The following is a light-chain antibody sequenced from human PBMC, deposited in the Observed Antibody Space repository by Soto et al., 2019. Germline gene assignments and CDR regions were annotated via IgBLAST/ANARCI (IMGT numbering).Light chain of an antibody. CDR1: RSDVGAYNY. J-gene: IGLJ1*01. Sequence: QSALTQPASVSGSPGQSIAISCTGTRSDVGAYNYVSWYQQHPGKAPKLMISEVTNRPSGVSDRFSGSKSGNTASLTISGLQAEDEADYYCASLTTTNFVFGTGTKLTVL. CDR3: ASLTTTNFV. V-gene: IGLV2-14*01. CDR2: EVT.